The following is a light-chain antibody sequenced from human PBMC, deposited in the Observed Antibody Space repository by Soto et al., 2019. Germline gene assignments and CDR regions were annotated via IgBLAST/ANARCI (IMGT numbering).Light chain of an antibody. Sequence: ELVLTRSPGTLSVSPGERATLSCRASQSVSSKLAWYQQKPGQAPRLLFYGASTGATGIPARFSGSGSETEFTLSISSLQSEDFEVYYCQQYNNWPGTFGQGTKV. V-gene: IGKV3-15*01. CDR2: GAS. CDR1: QSVSSK. CDR3: QQYNNWPGT. J-gene: IGKJ1*01.